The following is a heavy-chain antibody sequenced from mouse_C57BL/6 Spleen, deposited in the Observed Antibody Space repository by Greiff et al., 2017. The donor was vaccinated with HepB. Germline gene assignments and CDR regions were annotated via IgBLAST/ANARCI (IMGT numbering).Heavy chain of an antibody. V-gene: IGHV1-26*01. D-gene: IGHD1-1*01. CDR3: ARHGGVYAMDY. J-gene: IGHJ4*01. CDR2: INPNNGGT. Sequence: EVQVVESGPELVKPGASVKISCKASGYTFTDYYMNWVKQSHGKSLEWIGDINPNNGGTNYNQKFKGKATLTVDKSSSTAYMELSSLTSEDSAVYCCARHGGVYAMDYWGQGTSVTVSA. CDR1: GYTFTDYY.